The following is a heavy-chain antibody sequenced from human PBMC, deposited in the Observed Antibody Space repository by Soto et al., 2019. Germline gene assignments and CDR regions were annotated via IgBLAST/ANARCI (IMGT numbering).Heavy chain of an antibody. CDR2: IRNRGTT. J-gene: IGHJ6*01. CDR1: GLIFGDAW. CDR3: TWNVDFYPGMCV. D-gene: IGHD1-1*01. V-gene: IGHV3-15*01. Sequence: EVQVVESGGGLVKPGESLRLSCVVSGLIFGDAWVSWVRQAPGKGLEWLGRIRNRGTTDYPALVKGRFIISRVDSKTALYLQMNSLKTDDTAVYYCTWNVDFYPGMCVWGQGTTVTLSS.